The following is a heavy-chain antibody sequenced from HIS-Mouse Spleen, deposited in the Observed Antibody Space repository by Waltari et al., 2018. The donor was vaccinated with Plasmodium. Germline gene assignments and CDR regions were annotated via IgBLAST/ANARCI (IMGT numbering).Heavy chain of an antibody. V-gene: IGHV3-30*18. J-gene: IGHJ4*02. CDR3: AKAQGVINFDY. Sequence: QVQLVESGGGVVQPGRSLRLSCAASGFTFSSYGMHWVRQAPGKGRGGVAVISYDGSNKYYADPVKGRFTISRDNSKNTLYLQMNSLRAEDTAVYYCAKAQGVINFDYWGQGTLVTVSS. CDR1: GFTFSSYG. CDR2: ISYDGSNK. D-gene: IGHD3-16*01.